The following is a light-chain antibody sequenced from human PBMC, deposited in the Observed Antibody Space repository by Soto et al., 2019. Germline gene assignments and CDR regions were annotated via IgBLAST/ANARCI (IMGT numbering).Light chain of an antibody. Sequence: EIVLTQSPGTLSLSPGERATLSCRASQSVSSSYLAWYQQKPGQAPRLLIYAASSRATCIPDRFSGSGSGTDFTLTISRLEPEDFAVYYCQQYDSSLYTFGQGTKLAIK. J-gene: IGKJ2*01. CDR1: QSVSSSY. CDR2: AAS. CDR3: QQYDSSLYT. V-gene: IGKV3-20*01.